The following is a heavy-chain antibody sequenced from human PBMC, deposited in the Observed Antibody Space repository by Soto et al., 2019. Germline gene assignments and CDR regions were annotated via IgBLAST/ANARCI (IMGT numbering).Heavy chain of an antibody. CDR3: ARDRGWPRGWFDP. V-gene: IGHV3-33*01. J-gene: IGHJ5*02. D-gene: IGHD6-19*01. CDR1: GFTFSSYG. Sequence: QVQLVESGGGVVQPGRSLRLSCAASGFTFSSYGMHWVRHAPGKGLEWVAVIWYDGSNKYYADSVKGRFTISRDNSKNTLYLQMNRLRVEDTAVYYCARDRGWPRGWFDPWGQGTLVTVSS. CDR2: IWYDGSNK.